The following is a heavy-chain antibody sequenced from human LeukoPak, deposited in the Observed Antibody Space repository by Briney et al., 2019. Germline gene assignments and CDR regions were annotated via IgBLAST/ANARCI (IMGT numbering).Heavy chain of an antibody. CDR3: ARDPPGFGELLDPYYFDY. CDR1: GFTFSDYY. D-gene: IGHD3-10*01. Sequence: GGSLRLSCAASGFTFSDYYTSWIRQAPGKGLEWVSYISSSGSTIYYADSVKGRFTISRDNAKNSLYLQMNSLRAEDTAVYYCARDPPGFGELLDPYYFDYWGQGTLVTVSS. CDR2: ISSSGSTI. V-gene: IGHV3-11*01. J-gene: IGHJ4*02.